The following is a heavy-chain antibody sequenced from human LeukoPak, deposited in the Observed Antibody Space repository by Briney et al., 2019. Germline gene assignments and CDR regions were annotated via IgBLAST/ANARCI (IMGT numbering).Heavy chain of an antibody. CDR1: GGTYSSYA. Sequence: SVKVSCKASGGTYSSYAISWVRQAPGQGLEWMGGIIPLFGTANYAQKFQGRVTITADESTSTTYMELSSLRSEDTAVYYRAKEGADSPLQGWFDPWGRGPLVPVSS. D-gene: IGHD1-26*01. CDR2: IIPLFGTA. V-gene: IGHV1-69*01. J-gene: IGHJ5*02. CDR3: AKEGADSPLQGWFDP.